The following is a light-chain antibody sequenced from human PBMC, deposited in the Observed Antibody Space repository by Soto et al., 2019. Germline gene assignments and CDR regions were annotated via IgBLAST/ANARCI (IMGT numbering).Light chain of an antibody. J-gene: IGKJ3*01. CDR1: QGISSY. Sequence: EIQLTQSPSSLSASAGDRVTITCRASQGISSYLAWYQQKPGKAPKLLMHSASTLQGGVPSRFSGSGSGTEFTLTISSPQPEDFATYYCQQLHTYPRTFGPGSKVDI. CDR2: SAS. V-gene: IGKV1-9*01. CDR3: QQLHTYPRT.